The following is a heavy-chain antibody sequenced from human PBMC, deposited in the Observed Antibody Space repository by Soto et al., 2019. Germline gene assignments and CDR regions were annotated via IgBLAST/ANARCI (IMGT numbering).Heavy chain of an antibody. V-gene: IGHV4-30-4*08. J-gene: IGHJ6*02. D-gene: IGHD3-16*01. CDR2: IYYSGST. Sequence: SETLSLPCTVSGGFISSSDHYCSWIRQPPGKGLEWIGYIYYSGSTYYNPSLKSRVTISVDTSKNQFSLKLSSVTAADTAVYYCARASPFVTDVWGQGTTVT. CDR1: GGFISSSDHY. CDR3: ARASPFVTDV.